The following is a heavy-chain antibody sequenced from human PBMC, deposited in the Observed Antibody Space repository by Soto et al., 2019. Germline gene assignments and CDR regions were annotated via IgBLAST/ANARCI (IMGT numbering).Heavy chain of an antibody. J-gene: IGHJ3*02. D-gene: IGHD2-21*02. Sequence: SETLSLTCSVSDVSTSSHYWSWIRQPPGKALEWIGYIYNSGNTYYNPSLESRVTISVETSKNQISLKLRSVTAADTAVYYCSRPNQGDYAFDIWGPGTLVTVSS. V-gene: IGHV4-59*11. CDR1: DVSTSSHY. CDR2: IYNSGNT. CDR3: SRPNQGDYAFDI.